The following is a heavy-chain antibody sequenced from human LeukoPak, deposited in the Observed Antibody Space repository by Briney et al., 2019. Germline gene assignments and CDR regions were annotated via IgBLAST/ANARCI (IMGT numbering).Heavy chain of an antibody. CDR1: GFSLSTSGVG. J-gene: IGHJ6*02. V-gene: IGHV2-5*02. CDR2: IYWDDDK. Sequence: ESGPTLVKPTQTLTLTCTFSGFSLSTSGVGVGWIRQPPGKALEWLALIYWDDDKRYSPSLKSRLTITKDTSKNQVVLTMTNMDPVDTATYYCAHMYYYGSGSYRPYYYGMDVWGQGTTVTVSS. CDR3: AHMYYYGSGSYRPYYYGMDV. D-gene: IGHD3-10*01.